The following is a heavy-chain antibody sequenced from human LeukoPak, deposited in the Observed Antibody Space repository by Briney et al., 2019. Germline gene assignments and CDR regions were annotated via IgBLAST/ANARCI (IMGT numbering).Heavy chain of an antibody. D-gene: IGHD6-13*01. CDR3: AREGAAAGTDSSHNWYFDL. CDR1: GFTFSSYD. V-gene: IGHV3-13*01. Sequence: GGSLRLSCAASGFTFSSYDMHWVRQATGKGLEWVSAIGTAGDTYYPGSVKGRFTISRENAKNSLYLQMNSLRAEDTAVYYCAREGAAAGTDSSHNWYFDLWGRGTLVTVSS. CDR2: IGTAGDT. J-gene: IGHJ2*01.